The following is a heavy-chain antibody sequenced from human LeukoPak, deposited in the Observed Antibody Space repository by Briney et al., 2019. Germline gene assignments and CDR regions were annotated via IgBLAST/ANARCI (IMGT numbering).Heavy chain of an antibody. CDR3: AKRGYCSGGSCSILFYFDY. V-gene: IGHV3-23*01. J-gene: IGHJ4*02. CDR1: GFSFITYD. Sequence: GGSLRLSCAASGFSFITYDMSGVRQAPGKGLEWVSGISGSGGSTYYADSVKGRFTISRDNSKNTLYLQMNSLRAEDTAVYYCAKRGYCSGGSCSILFYFDYWGQGTLVTVSS. CDR2: ISGSGGST. D-gene: IGHD2-15*01.